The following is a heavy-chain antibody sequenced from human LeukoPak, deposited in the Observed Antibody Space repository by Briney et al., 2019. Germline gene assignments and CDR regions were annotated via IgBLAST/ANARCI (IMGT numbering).Heavy chain of an antibody. CDR3: ARRDCSGGSCYPRAYYFDY. V-gene: IGHV5-51*01. CDR1: GYSFTSYW. J-gene: IGHJ4*02. D-gene: IGHD2-15*01. CDR2: IYPGDSDT. Sequence: GESLKISCKGSGYSFTSYWIGWVRQMPGKGLEWMGIIYPGDSDTRYSPSFQGQVTISADKSISTAYLQWSSLKASDAAMYYCARRDCSGGSCYPRAYYFDYWGQGTLVTVSS.